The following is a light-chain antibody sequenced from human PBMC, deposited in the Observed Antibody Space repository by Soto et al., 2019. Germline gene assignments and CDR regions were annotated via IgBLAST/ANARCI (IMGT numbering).Light chain of an antibody. CDR1: QSVSGSY. V-gene: IGKV3-20*01. J-gene: IGKJ5*01. Sequence: EIVLTQSPGALSLSPGESAPLSCRASQSVSGSYLAWYQQNPGQAPRLLIYGASGSATGIPDRFSGSGSGTDFTLTISRLEPEDSAVYYCQQYGSLITFGQGTRLEIK. CDR2: GAS. CDR3: QQYGSLIT.